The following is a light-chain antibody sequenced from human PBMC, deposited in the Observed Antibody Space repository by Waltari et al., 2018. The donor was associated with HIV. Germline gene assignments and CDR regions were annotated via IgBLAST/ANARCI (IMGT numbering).Light chain of an antibody. CDR1: QSLGSN. J-gene: IGKJ4*01. CDR3: QQYSDWPLT. Sequence: EILVMQPPATLSVSQGIRVTLPCRPNQSLGSNVAWYQQRPGQTPRLLVYEASTRAPDTPTRFTGSGSGTKFTLTIISLQSEDFGVYFCQQYSDWPLTFGGGTKVEIK. V-gene: IGKV3D-15*01. CDR2: EAS.